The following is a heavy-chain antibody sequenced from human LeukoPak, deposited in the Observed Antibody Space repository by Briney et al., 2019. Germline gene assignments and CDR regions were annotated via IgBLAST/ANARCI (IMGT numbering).Heavy chain of an antibody. CDR2: ISGINYST. V-gene: IGHV3-23*01. Sequence: GGSLRLSCAASGFTFSSSAMTWVRQAPGKGLEWVSSISGINYSTYYADSVKGRFTISRDNSKNTLYLQMNSLRAEDTAVYYCANLDPRLGGIDCWGQGTLVTVSS. CDR1: GFTFSSSA. D-gene: IGHD7-27*01. CDR3: ANLDPRLGGIDC. J-gene: IGHJ4*02.